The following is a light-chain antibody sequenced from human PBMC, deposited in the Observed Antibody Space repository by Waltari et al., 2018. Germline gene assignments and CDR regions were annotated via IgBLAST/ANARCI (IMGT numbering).Light chain of an antibody. Sequence: QSALTQPASVSGSPGQSITISCTGTSSDVGGSNYVSWFQQHPGKAPKLIIYELRNRPLGVSELFSGSKSANTASLTIFGLQSEDEAYYYCSSCSGSSTLILFGGGTKVTVL. V-gene: IGLV2-14*03. CDR2: ELR. J-gene: IGLJ2*01. CDR1: SSDVGGSNY. CDR3: SSCSGSSTLIL.